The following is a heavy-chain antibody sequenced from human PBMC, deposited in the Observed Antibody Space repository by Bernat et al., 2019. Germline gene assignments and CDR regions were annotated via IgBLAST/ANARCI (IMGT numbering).Heavy chain of an antibody. CDR1: GFTFSSYS. V-gene: IGHV3-21*01. Sequence: EVQLVESGGGLVKPGGSLRLSCAASGFTFSSYSMNWVRQAPGKGLEWVSSISSSSSYIYYADSVTGRFTISRDNAKNSLYLQLNSLRAEDTAVYYCARGLGYGDYSLFDYWGQGTLVTVSS. CDR2: ISSSSSYI. CDR3: ARGLGYGDYSLFDY. J-gene: IGHJ4*02. D-gene: IGHD4-17*01.